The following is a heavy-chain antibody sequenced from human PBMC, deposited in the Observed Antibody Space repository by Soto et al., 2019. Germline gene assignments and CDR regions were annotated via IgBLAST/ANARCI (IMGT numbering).Heavy chain of an antibody. CDR3: VRRHVSATGIDWFDP. CDR1: GYTFTSYG. V-gene: IGHV1-3*01. CDR2: INAANGDT. Sequence: ASVKVSCKASGYTFTSYGIHWVRQAPGQRLEWMGWINAANGDTKYSPKFQGRVTITRDTSASTAYMELSSLRSEDTAVYYCVRRHVSATGIDWFDPWGQGTLVAVSS. D-gene: IGHD6-13*01. J-gene: IGHJ5*02.